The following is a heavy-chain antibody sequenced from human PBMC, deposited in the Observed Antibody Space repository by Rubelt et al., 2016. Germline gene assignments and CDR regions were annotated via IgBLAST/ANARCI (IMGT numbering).Heavy chain of an antibody. D-gene: IGHD2-2*01. V-gene: IGHV3-30*04. Sequence: QVQLVESGGGVVQPGRSLRLSCAASGFTFSSYAMHWVRQAPGKGLEWVAVISYDAINRYYADSVKGRFTISRDNSKNTLYLQMNSLRTEDTAVYYCARDPHQYCSSTTCSRPKYFQHWGQGTLVTVSS. CDR3: ARDPHQYCSSTTCSRPKYFQH. CDR2: ISYDAINR. CDR1: GFTFSSYA. J-gene: IGHJ1*01.